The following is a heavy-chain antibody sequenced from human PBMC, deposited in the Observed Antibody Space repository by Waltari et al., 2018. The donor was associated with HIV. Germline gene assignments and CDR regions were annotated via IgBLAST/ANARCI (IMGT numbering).Heavy chain of an antibody. J-gene: IGHJ4*02. Sequence: HLVQSGPEERKPGSPTTLPCTLSGSTFTDYYIHWVQEAPGRGLEWMGLIDPEDGETVYAEKFQDRLTITADTSADTVYMELTSLRSDDTAVYYCASLAAAVYFDAWGQGTLLTVSS. CDR2: IDPEDGET. D-gene: IGHD6-13*01. V-gene: IGHV1-69-2*01. CDR1: GSTFTDYY. CDR3: ASLAAAVYFDA.